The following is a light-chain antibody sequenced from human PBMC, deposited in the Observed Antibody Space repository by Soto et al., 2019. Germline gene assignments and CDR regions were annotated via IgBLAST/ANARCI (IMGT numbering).Light chain of an antibody. J-gene: IGKJ1*01. CDR3: QQYET. V-gene: IGKV1-5*01. Sequence: DIQLTQSPSTLSASVGDRVTISCRASQSISCWLAWYQQKPWKAPKLLIYDASSLDSGVPARFSGSGSGTEFTLTVSDLRTDDFSTYYCQQYETFGQGTKVEIK. CDR2: DAS. CDR1: QSISCW.